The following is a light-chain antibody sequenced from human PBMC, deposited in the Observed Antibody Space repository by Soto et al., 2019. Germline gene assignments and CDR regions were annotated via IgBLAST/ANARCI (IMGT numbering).Light chain of an antibody. Sequence: ELGSTQSAGTLTLSPGERAALSCRASQSVSNNYLAWYQQKPGQAPRLLIYGASNRATGIPDRFSGSGSGTDFTLTISILEPEDFAVYYCQQYGSSGTFGQGAKVDI. V-gene: IGKV3-20*01. CDR3: QQYGSSGT. CDR2: GAS. CDR1: QSVSNNY. J-gene: IGKJ1*01.